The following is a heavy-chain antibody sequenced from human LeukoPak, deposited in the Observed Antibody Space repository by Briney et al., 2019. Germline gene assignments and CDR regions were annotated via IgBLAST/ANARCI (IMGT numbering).Heavy chain of an antibody. CDR2: ISGAGGTT. J-gene: IGHJ5*02. CDR1: GFTFNSYA. Sequence: GGSLRLSCAASGFTFNSYAMSWVRQAPGMGLEWVSAISGAGGTTCYADSVKGRFTISRDNSKNTLYLQMNNLRAEDTAVYYCAKAPLGPNIVIVPVTYGKWFDPWGQGTLVTVSS. D-gene: IGHD2/OR15-2a*01. V-gene: IGHV3-23*01. CDR3: AKAPLGPNIVIVPVTYGKWFDP.